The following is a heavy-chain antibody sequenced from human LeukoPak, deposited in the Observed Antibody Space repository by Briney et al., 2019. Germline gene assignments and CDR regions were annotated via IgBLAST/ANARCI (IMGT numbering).Heavy chain of an antibody. Sequence: PGGSLRLSCAASGFTFSSYWMSWVRQAPGKGLEWVANIKQDGSEKYYVDSVKGRFTISRDNAKNSLYLQMNSLRAEDTAVYYCATSVGDGYDSNWGQGTLVTDSS. CDR1: GFTFSSYW. CDR3: ATSVGDGYDSN. J-gene: IGHJ4*02. CDR2: IKQDGSEK. D-gene: IGHD5-12*01. V-gene: IGHV3-7*01.